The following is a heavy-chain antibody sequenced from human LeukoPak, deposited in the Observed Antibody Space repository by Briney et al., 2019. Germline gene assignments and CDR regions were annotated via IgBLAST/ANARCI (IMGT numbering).Heavy chain of an antibody. CDR1: GGPISSYN. CDR3: AREAQMYYDFWSGYYEVNWFDP. V-gene: IGHV4-4*07. Sequence: PSETLSLTCTVPGGPISSYNWSWIRQPAGKGLEWIGRIYTSGSPNNNPPLKRRVTMSVDTSKNQFSLKLSSVTAADTAVYYCAREAQMYYDFWSGYYEVNWFDPWGQGTLVTVSS. CDR2: IYTSGSP. J-gene: IGHJ5*02. D-gene: IGHD3-3*01.